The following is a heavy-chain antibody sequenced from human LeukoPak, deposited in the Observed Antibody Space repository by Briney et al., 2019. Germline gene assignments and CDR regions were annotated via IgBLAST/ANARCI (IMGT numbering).Heavy chain of an antibody. Sequence: SETLSLTCTVSGGSMSSYCWSWIRQSPGKGLEWIGYIYYSGITNYNPSLKSRVTISVDTSKNQFSLKVTSVTAADTAVYYCARLRRWFDPWGQGTLVTVSS. CDR2: IYYSGIT. J-gene: IGHJ5*02. CDR1: GGSMSSYC. V-gene: IGHV4-59*08. CDR3: ARLRRWFDP.